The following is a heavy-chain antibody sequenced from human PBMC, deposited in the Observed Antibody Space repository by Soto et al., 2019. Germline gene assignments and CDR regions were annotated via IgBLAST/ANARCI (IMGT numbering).Heavy chain of an antibody. V-gene: IGHV4-59*08. D-gene: IGHD5-12*01. Sequence: QVQLQESGPGLVKPSETLSLTCTVSGGSISSYYWSWIRQPPGKGLEWIGYIYYSGRTTYNPSLKGRVTIAVDASKNQLSLKLGSVTAADTAVYYCHQGAWLPTYYYYYMDVWGKGTTVTVSS. CDR3: HQGAWLPTYYYYYMDV. CDR1: GGSISSYY. J-gene: IGHJ6*03. CDR2: IYYSGRT.